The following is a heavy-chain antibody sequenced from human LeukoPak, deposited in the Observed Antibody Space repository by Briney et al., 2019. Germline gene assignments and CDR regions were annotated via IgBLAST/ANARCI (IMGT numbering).Heavy chain of an antibody. D-gene: IGHD5-24*01. J-gene: IGHJ4*02. CDR3: TRVGYIDEGIDY. V-gene: IGHV3-7*04. CDR1: GFPFSSYW. Sequence: GGSLRLSCVASGFPFSSYWMTWVRQAPGKGLEWVANIKQDGSKKSYMDSMKGRFTISRDNAKNSLYLQMNSLRAEDTAIYYCTRVGYIDEGIDYWGQGTLVTVSS. CDR2: IKQDGSKK.